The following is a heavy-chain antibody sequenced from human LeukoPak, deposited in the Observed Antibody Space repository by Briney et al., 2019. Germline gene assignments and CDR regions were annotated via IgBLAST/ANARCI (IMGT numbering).Heavy chain of an antibody. CDR1: GVSLRNAW. V-gene: IGHV3-15*01. CDR3: TAWTYSNSDD. J-gene: IGHJ4*02. CDR2: ITNKIDGGTT. Sequence: GGSLRLSCAASGVSLRNAWVDWVRQAPGKGLEWVGRITNKIDGGTTDYAAPVQDRFMISRDDSTNTVYLQMNSLKTEDTAVYYCTAWTYSNSDDWGQGTLVTVSS. D-gene: IGHD4-11*01.